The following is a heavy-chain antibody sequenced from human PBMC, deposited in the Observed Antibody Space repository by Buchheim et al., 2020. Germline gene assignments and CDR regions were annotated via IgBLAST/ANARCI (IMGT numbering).Heavy chain of an antibody. CDR3: ARTLYYDSSGYYYYFDY. V-gene: IGHV2-70*04. CDR1: GFSLSTYGMR. Sequence: QVTLKESGPALVKPTQTLTLTCTFSGFSLSTYGMRVSWIRQPPGKALEWLARIDWDDDKFYSTSLKTRLTISKDTSKNQVVLTMTNMDPVDTATYYCARTLYYDSSGYYYYFDYWGQGTL. CDR2: IDWDDDK. J-gene: IGHJ4*02. D-gene: IGHD3-22*01.